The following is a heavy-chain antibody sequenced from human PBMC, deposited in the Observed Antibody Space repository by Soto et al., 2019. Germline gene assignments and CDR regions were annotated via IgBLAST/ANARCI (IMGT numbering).Heavy chain of an antibody. CDR2: INPRGGST. D-gene: IGHD2-2*01. CDR3: ARRALQLAEFDY. V-gene: IGHV1-46*01. CDR1: GYTFTSYY. J-gene: IGHJ4*02. Sequence: ASVKVSCKASGYTFTSYYMHWVRQAPGQGLEWMGIINPRGGSTSYAQKFQGRVSMTRDTSTSTVYMELSSLRSEDTAMYYCARRALQLAEFDYWGQGTLVTVSS.